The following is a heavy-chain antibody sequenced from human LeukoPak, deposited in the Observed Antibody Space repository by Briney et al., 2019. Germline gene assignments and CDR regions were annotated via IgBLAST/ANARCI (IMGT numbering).Heavy chain of an antibody. CDR1: GFTFSSYW. V-gene: IGHV3-74*01. J-gene: IGHJ4*02. Sequence: AGSLRLSCAASGFTFSSYWMHWVRQAPGKGLVWVSRINSDGSSTSYADSVKGRFTISRDNAKNTLYLQMNSLRAEDTAVYYCARDNEQLWGLGAFDYWGQGTLVTVSS. D-gene: IGHD6-13*01. CDR3: ARDNEQLWGLGAFDY. CDR2: INSDGSST.